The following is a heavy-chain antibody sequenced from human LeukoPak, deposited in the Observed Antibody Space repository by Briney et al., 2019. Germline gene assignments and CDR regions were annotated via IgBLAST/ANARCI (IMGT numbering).Heavy chain of an antibody. CDR3: AKAPYRGIVGARMSY. CDR1: GYTFTSYG. Sequence: ASVKVSCKASGYTFTSYGISWVRQAPGQGLEWMGWISAYNGNTNYAQKLQGRVTMTTDTSTSTAYMELRSLRSDDTAVYYCAKAPYRGIVGARMSYWGQGTLVTVSS. CDR2: ISAYNGNT. D-gene: IGHD1-26*01. J-gene: IGHJ4*02. V-gene: IGHV1-18*01.